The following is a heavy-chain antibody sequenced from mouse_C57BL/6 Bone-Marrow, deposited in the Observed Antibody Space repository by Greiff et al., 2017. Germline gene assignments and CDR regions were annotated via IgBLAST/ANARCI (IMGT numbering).Heavy chain of an antibody. V-gene: IGHV7-3*01. CDR3: ARIYYDSYYAMDY. Sequence: EVHLVESGGGLVQPGGSLSLSCAASGFTFTDYYMSWVRQPPGKALEWLGFIRNKANGYTTEYSASVKGRFTISRDNSQSILYLQMNALRAEDSATYYCARIYYDSYYAMDYWGQGTSVTVSS. CDR1: GFTFTDYY. CDR2: IRNKANGYTT. D-gene: IGHD2-4*01. J-gene: IGHJ4*01.